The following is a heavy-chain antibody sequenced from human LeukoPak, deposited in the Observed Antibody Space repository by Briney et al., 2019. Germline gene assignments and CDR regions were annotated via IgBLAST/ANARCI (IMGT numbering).Heavy chain of an antibody. CDR1: GFTFSNYN. V-gene: IGHV3-21*01. D-gene: IGHD2-2*02. CDR3: ARDTLGQLLYYYYYGMDV. J-gene: IGHJ6*04. CDR2: IGSSSTYI. Sequence: GGSLRLSCAASGFTFSNYNMTWVRQAPGKGLEWVSSIGSSSTYIYYADSVKGRFTISRDNAKNSLYLQMNSLRAEDTAVYYCARDTLGQLLYYYYYGMDVWGKGTTVTVSS.